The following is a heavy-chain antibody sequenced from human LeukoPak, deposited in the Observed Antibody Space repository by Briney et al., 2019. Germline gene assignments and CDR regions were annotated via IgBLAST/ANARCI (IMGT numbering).Heavy chain of an antibody. V-gene: IGHV4-34*01. CDR2: INHSGST. Sequence: SETLSLTCAVYGGSFSGYYWSWIRQPPGKGLERIGEINHSGSTNYNPSLKSRVTISVDTSKNQFSLKLSSVTAADTAVYYCARSSGWPAIFDYWGQGTLVTVSS. CDR1: GGSFSGYY. CDR3: ARSSGWPAIFDY. J-gene: IGHJ4*02. D-gene: IGHD6-19*01.